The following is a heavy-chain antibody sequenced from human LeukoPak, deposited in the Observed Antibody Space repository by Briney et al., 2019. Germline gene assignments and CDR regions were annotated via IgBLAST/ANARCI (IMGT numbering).Heavy chain of an antibody. CDR2: INPSGGST. Sequence: ASVNVSCTASGYTFSSYYMHWVRQAPGQGLECMGIINPSGGSTSYAQKFQGRVTMTRDTSTSTVYMELSSLRSEDTAVYYCARSSPPMTTVTTCDYWGQGTLVTVSS. V-gene: IGHV1-46*01. J-gene: IGHJ4*02. D-gene: IGHD4-17*01. CDR1: GYTFSSYY. CDR3: ARSSPPMTTVTTCDY.